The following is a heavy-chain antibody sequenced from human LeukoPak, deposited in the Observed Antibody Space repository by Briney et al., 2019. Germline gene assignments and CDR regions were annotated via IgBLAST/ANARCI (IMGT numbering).Heavy chain of an antibody. J-gene: IGHJ4*02. CDR2: INHGGIT. V-gene: IGHV4-38-2*01. CDR1: GYSLHGAHC. Sequence: PSETLSLTCGVSGYSLHGAHCWSCRQSPEVGLEWIGDINHGGITKYNPSLKSRVAISVNTSKNEFSMKVMSVTAADTAMYFCAGQHLSVAGHSFDHWGQGTLVTVSS. CDR3: AGQHLSVAGHSFDH. D-gene: IGHD6-13*01.